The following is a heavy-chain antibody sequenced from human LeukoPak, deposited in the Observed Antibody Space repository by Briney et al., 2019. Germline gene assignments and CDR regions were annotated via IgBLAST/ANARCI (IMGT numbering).Heavy chain of an antibody. D-gene: IGHD2-2*01. V-gene: IGHV1-2*02. Sequence: ASVKVSCKAAGYTLTGYYMHWVRQAPGQGLEWMGWINPNSGGTSYAQKFQGRVTMTRDTSISTAYMELSRLRSDDTAGYYCARGRCSSRSCYLFDYWGQGTLVTVSS. CDR1: GYTLTGYY. CDR3: ARGRCSSRSCYLFDY. J-gene: IGHJ4*02. CDR2: INPNSGGT.